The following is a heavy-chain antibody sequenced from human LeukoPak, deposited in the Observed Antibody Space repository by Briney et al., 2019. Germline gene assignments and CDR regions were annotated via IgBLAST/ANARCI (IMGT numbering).Heavy chain of an antibody. J-gene: IGHJ6*03. CDR2: ISGSGLST. CDR3: AKVGYSNSINGYLDV. Sequence: HPGGSLRLSCAASGFTFYDYGMTWVRQAPGKGLEWVSTISGSGLSTYYADSVKGRFTISRDNSKNTLYLQMNSLRAEDTAVYYCAKVGYSNSINGYLDVWGKGTTVTVSS. V-gene: IGHV3-23*01. D-gene: IGHD4-11*01. CDR1: GFTFYDYG.